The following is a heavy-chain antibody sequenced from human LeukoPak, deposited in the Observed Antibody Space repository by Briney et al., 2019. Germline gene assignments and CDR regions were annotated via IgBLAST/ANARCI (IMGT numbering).Heavy chain of an antibody. CDR2: INHSGST. D-gene: IGHD3-22*01. CDR3: ARVIRSRLYYYYYYMDV. V-gene: IGHV4-34*01. J-gene: IGHJ6*03. Sequence: PSETLSLTCAVYGGSFSGYYWSWIRQPPGKGLEWIGEINHSGSTNYNPSLKSRVTISVDTSKNQFSLKLSSVTAADTAVYYCARVIRSRLYYYYYYMDVWGKGTTVTVSS. CDR1: GGSFSGYY.